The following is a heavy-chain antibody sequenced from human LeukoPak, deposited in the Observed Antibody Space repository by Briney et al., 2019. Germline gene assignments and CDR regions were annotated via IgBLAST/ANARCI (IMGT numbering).Heavy chain of an antibody. V-gene: IGHV4-30-4*08. CDR2: IYYSGST. J-gene: IGHJ4*02. D-gene: IGHD3-10*01. CDR3: ARERVVRGALDY. CDR1: GGSISSGDYY. Sequence: SETLSLTYTVSGGSISSGDYYWSWIRQPPGKGLEWIGYIYYSGSTYYNPSLKSRVTISVDTSKNQFSLKLSSVTAADTAVYYCARERVVRGALDYWGQGTLVTVSS.